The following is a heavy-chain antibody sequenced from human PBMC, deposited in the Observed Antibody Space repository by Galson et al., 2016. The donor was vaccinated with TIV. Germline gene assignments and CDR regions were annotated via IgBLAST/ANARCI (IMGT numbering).Heavy chain of an antibody. Sequence: SVKVSCKASGYTFTNYGMSWVRQAPGQGPEWMGWIRTSNGDTNRAQKFQERVTLTRDTSTTTAYMELMGLRFDDTAVYYCARDWDGSVNWFDPWGQGTLVTVSS. CDR3: ARDWDGSVNWFDP. CDR2: IRTSNGDT. V-gene: IGHV1-18*01. D-gene: IGHD1-1*01. J-gene: IGHJ5*02. CDR1: GYTFTNYG.